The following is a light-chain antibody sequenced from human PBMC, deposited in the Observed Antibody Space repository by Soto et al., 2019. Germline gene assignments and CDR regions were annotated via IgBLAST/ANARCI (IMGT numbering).Light chain of an antibody. CDR1: QDIRKS. CDR2: DAS. Sequence: DIQMTQSPSSLSASVGDRVTITCQASQDIRKSLNWYQQKPGKAPKLLICDASNLETGVPARFSGRGSGTDFTFSISSLQPEDIATYYCQQNDGLPTFGGGTKVEIQ. J-gene: IGKJ4*01. V-gene: IGKV1-33*01. CDR3: QQNDGLPT.